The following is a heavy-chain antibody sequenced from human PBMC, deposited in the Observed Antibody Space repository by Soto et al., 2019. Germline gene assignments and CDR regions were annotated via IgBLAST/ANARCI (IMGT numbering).Heavy chain of an antibody. CDR1: GYSFTSYW. D-gene: IGHD3-22*01. J-gene: IGHJ3*02. V-gene: IGHV5-10-1*01. CDR3: ASQSDYYDSSGYSRHAFDI. CDR2: IVPSDSYT. Sequence: GESLKISCKGSGYSFTSYWISWVRQMPGKGLEWMGRIVPSDSYTNYSPSFQGHVTISADKSISTAYLQWSSLKASDTAMYYCASQSDYYDSSGYSRHAFDIWGQGTMVTVSS.